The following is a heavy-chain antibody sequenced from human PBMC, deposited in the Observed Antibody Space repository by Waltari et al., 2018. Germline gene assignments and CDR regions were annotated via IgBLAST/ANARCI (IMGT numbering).Heavy chain of an antibody. D-gene: IGHD3-16*02. CDR1: GGSFSGYY. CDR2: INHSGST. V-gene: IGHV4-34*01. Sequence: QVQLQQWGAGLLKPSETLSLTCAVYGGSFSGYYWSWIRQPPGKGLEWIGEINHSGSTNSNPSLNSRVTISVDTSKNQFSLKLSSVTAADTAVYYCARDYYDYVWGSYRYGYYFDYWGQGTLVTVSS. J-gene: IGHJ4*02. CDR3: ARDYYDYVWGSYRYGYYFDY.